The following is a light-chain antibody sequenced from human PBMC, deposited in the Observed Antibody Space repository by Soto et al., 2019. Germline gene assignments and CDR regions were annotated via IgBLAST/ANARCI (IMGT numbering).Light chain of an antibody. Sequence: QSALTQPASVSGSPGQSITITCTGTSDDVGSYDLVSWYQQHPGKAPKLMIYEDIKRPSGISDRFSGSKSGNTASLAISGLQAEDEADYYCCSYARGSTSVFGTGTKLTVL. CDR2: EDI. CDR3: CSYARGSTSV. CDR1: SDDVGSYDL. J-gene: IGLJ1*01. V-gene: IGLV2-23*01.